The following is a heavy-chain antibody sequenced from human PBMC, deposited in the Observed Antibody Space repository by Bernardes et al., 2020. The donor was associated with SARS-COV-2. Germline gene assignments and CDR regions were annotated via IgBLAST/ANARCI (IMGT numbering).Heavy chain of an antibody. Sequence: GFLRRSCTASGFTFSSSAMHWVRHAPGKGPEWVAVISNDGSIKYYTDSVKGRFTIPRDNSKNTLYLLMNSLRTDDTAVYYCTRGLELELITWFDYWGQGTLVTVSS. D-gene: IGHD1-7*01. CDR1: GFTFSSSA. J-gene: IGHJ4*02. CDR2: ISNDGSIK. CDR3: TRGLELELITWFDY. V-gene: IGHV3-30-3*01.